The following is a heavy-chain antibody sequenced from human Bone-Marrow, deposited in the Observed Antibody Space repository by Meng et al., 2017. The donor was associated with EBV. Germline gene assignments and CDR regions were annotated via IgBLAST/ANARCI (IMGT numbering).Heavy chain of an antibody. Sequence: EVLLVVSGGGRVQPXGSLRLSCAASGLNFGDYWMHWVRQVPGKGLAWVSLIKSDGTIAPYADSVKGRFTVSRDNAENILYLQMNSLRAEDTAVYYCARDDGSGYDDWGQGTLVTVSS. D-gene: IGHD3-10*01. CDR3: ARDDGSGYDD. V-gene: IGHV3-74*01. CDR2: IKSDGTIA. CDR1: GLNFGDYW. J-gene: IGHJ4*02.